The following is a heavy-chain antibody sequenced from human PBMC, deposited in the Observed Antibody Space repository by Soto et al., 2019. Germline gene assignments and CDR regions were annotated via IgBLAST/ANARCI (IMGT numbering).Heavy chain of an antibody. CDR2: INSDGSST. Sequence: GGSLRLSCAASGFTFTNYWIHWVRQAPGKGLVWVSRINSDGSSTTYAESVKGRFTISRDNAKNTVYLQMNSLRAEDTAIYYCATAGSGYYYNHWGQGILVTVSS. V-gene: IGHV3-74*01. D-gene: IGHD3-22*01. CDR3: ATAGSGYYYNH. CDR1: GFTFTNYW. J-gene: IGHJ5*02.